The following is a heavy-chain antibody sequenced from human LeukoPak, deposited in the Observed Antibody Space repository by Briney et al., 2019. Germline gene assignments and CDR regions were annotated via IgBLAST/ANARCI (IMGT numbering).Heavy chain of an antibody. CDR3: ARELNYYYYMDV. CDR1: GYSISSGYY. V-gene: IGHV4-38-2*02. J-gene: IGHJ6*03. CDR2: IYHSGST. Sequence: PSETLSLTCTVSGYSISSGYYWGWIRQPPGKGLEWIGSIYHSGSTYYNPSLKSRVTISVDTSKNQFSLKLSSVTAADTAVYYCARELNYYYYMDVWGKGTTVTVSS.